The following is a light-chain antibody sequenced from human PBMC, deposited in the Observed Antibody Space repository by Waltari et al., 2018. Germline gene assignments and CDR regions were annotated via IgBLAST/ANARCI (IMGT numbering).Light chain of an antibody. CDR3: QQYNDWPPLT. Sequence: ETVMTQSPATLSVSPGERATLSCRASQSVSSNLAWYQQKPGQPPRLLIYGASTRATGSPARFSGSVSGTEFTLTISSLQSEDFAVYYCQQYNDWPPLTFGGGTKVEIK. J-gene: IGKJ4*01. V-gene: IGKV3-15*01. CDR2: GAS. CDR1: QSVSSN.